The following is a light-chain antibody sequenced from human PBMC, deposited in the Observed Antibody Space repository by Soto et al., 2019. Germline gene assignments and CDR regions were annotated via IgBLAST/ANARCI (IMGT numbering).Light chain of an antibody. CDR3: RQLNTYPIT. Sequence: IQLTQSPSSLSASVGDRVTITCRASQGLSTYLAWYQQKPGTAPKLLIYAASTLQSGVPSRFSGSGFGTDFTFTISSLQPEDFATCYCRQLNTYPITFGQGIRLEIK. CDR1: QGLSTY. J-gene: IGKJ5*01. V-gene: IGKV1-9*01. CDR2: AAS.